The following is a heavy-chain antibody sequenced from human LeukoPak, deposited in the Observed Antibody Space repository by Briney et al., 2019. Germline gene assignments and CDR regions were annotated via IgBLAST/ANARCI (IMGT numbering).Heavy chain of an antibody. CDR1: GGSFSGYY. V-gene: IGHV4-34*01. Sequence: SETLSLTCAVYGGSFSGYYWSWIHQPPGKGLEWIGEINHSGSTNYNPSLKSRVTISVDTSKNQFSLKLSSVTAADTAVYYCARGPRIAAAGHAFDIWGQGTMVTVSS. CDR3: ARGPRIAAAGHAFDI. CDR2: INHSGST. J-gene: IGHJ3*02. D-gene: IGHD6-13*01.